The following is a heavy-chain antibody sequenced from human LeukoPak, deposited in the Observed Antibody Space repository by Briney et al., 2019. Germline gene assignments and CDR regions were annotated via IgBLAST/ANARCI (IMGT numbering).Heavy chain of an antibody. CDR3: ARHLITFGGVNDY. D-gene: IGHD3-16*01. V-gene: IGHV5-51*01. CDR1: GYSFTSYW. CDR2: IYPGDSDT. J-gene: IGHJ4*02. Sequence: GESLKNSCKGSGYSFTSYWIGWVRQMPGKGLEWMGIIYPGDSDTRYSPSFQGQVTISADKSISTAYLQWSSLKASDTAMYYCARHLITFGGVNDYWGQGTLVTVSS.